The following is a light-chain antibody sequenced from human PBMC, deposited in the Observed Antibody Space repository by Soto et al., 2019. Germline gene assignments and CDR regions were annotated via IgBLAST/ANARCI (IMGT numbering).Light chain of an antibody. J-gene: IGKJ5*01. Sequence: EIVMTQSPATLSVSPGERATLSCRASQSVSSNLAWYQQRPGQALRLLIYGASTRSTGIPARFSGSGSGTEFTLTISSLQSEDFAVYYCQQYNNWPPITFGQGTRLEIK. V-gene: IGKV3-15*01. CDR2: GAS. CDR1: QSVSSN. CDR3: QQYNNWPPIT.